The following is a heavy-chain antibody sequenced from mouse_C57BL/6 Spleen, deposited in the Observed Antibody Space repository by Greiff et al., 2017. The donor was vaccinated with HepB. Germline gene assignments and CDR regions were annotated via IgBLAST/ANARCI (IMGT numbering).Heavy chain of an antibody. CDR3: TRGRTTGFDY. D-gene: IGHD1-1*01. CDR1: GYTFTDYE. J-gene: IGHJ2*01. CDR2: IDPETGGT. V-gene: IGHV1-15*01. Sequence: VQLQQSGAELVRPGASVTLSCKASGYTFTDYEMHWVKQTPVHGLEWIGAIDPETGGTAYNQKFKGKAILTADKSSSTAYMELRSLTSEDSAVYCCTRGRTTGFDYWGQGTTLTVSS.